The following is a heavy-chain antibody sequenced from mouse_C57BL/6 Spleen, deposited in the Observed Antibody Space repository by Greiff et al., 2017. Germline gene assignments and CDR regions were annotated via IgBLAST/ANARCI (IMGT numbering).Heavy chain of an antibody. CDR1: GYAFSSYW. Sequence: QVQLQQSGAELVKPGASVKISCKASGYAFSSYWMNWVKQRPGKGLEWIGQIYPGDGDTNYNGQFKGKATLTADKSSSTAYMQLSSLTSEDSAVYFGARGSFITTVDWYFDVWGTGTTVTVSS. D-gene: IGHD1-1*01. CDR2: IYPGDGDT. J-gene: IGHJ1*03. V-gene: IGHV1-80*01. CDR3: ARGSFITTVDWYFDV.